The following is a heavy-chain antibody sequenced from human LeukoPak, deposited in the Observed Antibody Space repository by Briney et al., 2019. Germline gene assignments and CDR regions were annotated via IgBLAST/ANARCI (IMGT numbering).Heavy chain of an antibody. CDR2: IFYSGST. J-gene: IGHJ3*02. CDR3: ARDGAVDILTGYGAFDI. Sequence: SETLSLTCTVSGGSISSSSYYWGWIRQPPGTGLEWIGTIFYSGSTYYNPSLKSRVTISVDTSKNQFSLKLNSVSAADTAVYYCARDGAVDILTGYGAFDIWGQGTMVTVSS. D-gene: IGHD3-9*01. V-gene: IGHV4-39*07. CDR1: GGSISSSSYY.